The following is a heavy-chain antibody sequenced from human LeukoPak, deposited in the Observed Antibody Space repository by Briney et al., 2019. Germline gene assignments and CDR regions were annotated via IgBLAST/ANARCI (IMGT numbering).Heavy chain of an antibody. Sequence: ASVKVSCKASGYTFTSYYMHWVRQAPGQGLEWMGIINPSGGSTSYAQKFQGRVTMTRDTSTSTVYMELSSLRSEDTAVYYCARLRYCSSTSCYPGPHDAFDIWAKGQWSPSLQ. CDR2: INPSGGST. J-gene: IGHJ3*02. D-gene: IGHD2-2*01. CDR1: GYTFTSYY. V-gene: IGHV1-46*03. CDR3: ARLRYCSSTSCYPGPHDAFDI.